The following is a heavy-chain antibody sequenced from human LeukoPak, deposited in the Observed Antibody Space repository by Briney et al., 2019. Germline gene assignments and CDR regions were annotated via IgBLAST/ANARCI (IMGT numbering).Heavy chain of an antibody. V-gene: IGHV1-46*01. CDR1: GYTFTSYY. CDR3: ARDSEEGRVLRYFDWLLPYNWFGP. J-gene: IGHJ5*02. CDR2: INPSGGGT. D-gene: IGHD3-9*01. Sequence: ASVKVSCKASGYTFTSYYMHWVRQAPGQGLEWMGIINPSGGGTSYAQKFQGRVTMTRDTSTSTVYMELSSLRSEDTAVYYCARDSEEGRVLRYFDWLLPYNWFGPWGQGTLVTVSS.